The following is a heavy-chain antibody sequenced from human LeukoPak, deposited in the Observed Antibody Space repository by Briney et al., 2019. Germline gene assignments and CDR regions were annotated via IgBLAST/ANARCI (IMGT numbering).Heavy chain of an antibody. D-gene: IGHD6-13*01. V-gene: IGHV3-74*01. CDR3: ARESLEIAEGPDY. J-gene: IGHJ4*02. CDR2: INSDGSST. CDR1: GFTFSSYW. Sequence: GGSLRLSCAASGFTFSSYWMHWVRQAPGKGLVWVSRINSDGSSTSYADSVKGRFTISRDNAKNSLYLQMNSLRAEDTAVYYCARESLEIAEGPDYWGQGTLVTVSS.